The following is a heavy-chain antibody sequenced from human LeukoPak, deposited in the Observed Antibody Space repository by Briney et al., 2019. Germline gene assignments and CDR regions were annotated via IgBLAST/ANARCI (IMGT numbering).Heavy chain of an antibody. D-gene: IGHD5-12*01. CDR2: ISYDGSNK. Sequence: GGSLRLSCAASGFTFSSYGMHWVRQAPGKGLEWVAVISYDGSNKYYADSVKGRFTISRDNSKNTLYLQMNSLRAEDTAVYYCAKGLVATISPYFDYWGQGTLVTVSS. CDR3: AKGLVATISPYFDY. CDR1: GFTFSSYG. V-gene: IGHV3-30*18. J-gene: IGHJ4*02.